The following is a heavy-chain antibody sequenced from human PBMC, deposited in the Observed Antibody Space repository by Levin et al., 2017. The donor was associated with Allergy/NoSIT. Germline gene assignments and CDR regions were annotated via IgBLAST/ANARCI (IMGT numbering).Heavy chain of an antibody. J-gene: IGHJ4*02. V-gene: IGHV4-4*07. CDR1: GGSISNYY. CDR2: IYTSGTT. Sequence: SETLSLTCTVSGGSISNYYWSWIRQPAGRGLEWIGRIYTSGTTNYNPSLKSRVTMSIDTSKNQFSLKLSSVTAADTAVYYCARGGRPFDWPLSRFDYWGQGTLVTVSS. CDR3: ARGGRPFDWPLSRFDY. D-gene: IGHD3-9*01.